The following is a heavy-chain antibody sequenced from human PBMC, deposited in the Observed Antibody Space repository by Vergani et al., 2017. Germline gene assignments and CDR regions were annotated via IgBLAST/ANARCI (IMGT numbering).Heavy chain of an antibody. CDR1: GAYVGRGGYY. Sequence: QVQLQESGPGLVKASQTLSLTCSVSGAYVGRGGYYWTWVRQRPGMGLDWIGYIYYSRTTYYNPSLESRLTTSLDTSENHLSLKVNTVTDSDTAVYYCARQKDYYMDVWGKGTTVTVS. CDR3: ARQKDYYMDV. CDR2: IYYSRTT. V-gene: IGHV4-31*03. J-gene: IGHJ6*03.